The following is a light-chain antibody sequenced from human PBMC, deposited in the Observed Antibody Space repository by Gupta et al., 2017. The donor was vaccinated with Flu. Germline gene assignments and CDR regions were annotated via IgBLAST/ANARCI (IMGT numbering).Light chain of an antibody. CDR1: SSDVGGYNY. V-gene: IGLV2-14*01. CDR2: EVS. J-gene: IGLJ3*02. CDR3: SSYTSSRTWV. Sequence: QSALTLPASVSGSPGQSITIPCTGTSSDVGGYNYVSWYQQYPGKAPKFLIYEVSNRPSGVSNRFSGSKSGNTASLTISGLQAEDEADYYCSSYTSSRTWVFGGGTKLTVL.